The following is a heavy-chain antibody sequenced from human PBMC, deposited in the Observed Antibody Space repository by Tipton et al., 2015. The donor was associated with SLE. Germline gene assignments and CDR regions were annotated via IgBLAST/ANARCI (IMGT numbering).Heavy chain of an antibody. D-gene: IGHD3-10*01. CDR1: GFTFSSYA. CDR3: ARDPNYYGSGSPLDI. CDR2: ISYDGSNK. Sequence: SLRLSCAASGFTFSSYAMHWVRQAPGKGLEWVAVISYDGSNKYYADSVKGRFTISRDNSKNTLYLQMNSLRAEDTAVYYCARDPNYYGSGSPLDIWGQGTMVTVSS. J-gene: IGHJ3*02. V-gene: IGHV3-30*04.